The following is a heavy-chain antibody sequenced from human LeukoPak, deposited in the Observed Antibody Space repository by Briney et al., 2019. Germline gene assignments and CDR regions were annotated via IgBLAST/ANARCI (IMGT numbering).Heavy chain of an antibody. J-gene: IGHJ3*02. CDR1: GFTFSDYY. D-gene: IGHD3-22*01. Sequence: GGSLVLSCAASGFTFSDYYMSWIRQAPGKGLEWVSYIRSSGTSMYYADSVKGRFTISRDNVKNSLYLQMNSLRAEDTAVYYCARVGPSSYYYDSSAYSDAFDIWGQGTMVTVSS. CDR2: IRSSGTSM. CDR3: ARVGPSSYYYDSSAYSDAFDI. V-gene: IGHV3-11*01.